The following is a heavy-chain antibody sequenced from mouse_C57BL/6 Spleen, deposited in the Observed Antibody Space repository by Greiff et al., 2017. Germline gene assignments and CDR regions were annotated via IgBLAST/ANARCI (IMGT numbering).Heavy chain of an antibody. CDR2: FYPGSGSI. V-gene: IGHV1-62-2*01. CDR1: GYTFTEYT. D-gene: IGHD2-13*01. CDR3: ARHEEGTGIYYGAWFAY. J-gene: IGHJ3*01. Sequence: QVQLQQSGAELVKPGASVKLSCKASGYTFTEYTIHWVKQRSGQGLEWIGWFYPGSGSIKYNEKFKDKATLTADKSSSTVYMELSRLTSEDSAVYFCARHEEGTGIYYGAWFAYWGQGTLVTVSA.